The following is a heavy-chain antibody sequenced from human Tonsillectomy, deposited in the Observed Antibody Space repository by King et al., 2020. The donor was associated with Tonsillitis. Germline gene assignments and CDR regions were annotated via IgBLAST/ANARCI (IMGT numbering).Heavy chain of an antibody. CDR2: ISWNSGHI. V-gene: IGHV3-9*01. D-gene: IGHD6-19*01. CDR3: AKDGWAGTEVFIDY. CDR1: GFSFGDYA. J-gene: IGHJ4*02. Sequence: VQLVESGGGLVQPGRSLRLSCAASGFSFGDYAMHWVRQAPGKGLEWLSSISWNSGHIDYADCVKGRFTISRDNAKNSLYLQMNSLRTEDTALYYCAKDGWAGTEVFIDYWGQGTLVTVSS.